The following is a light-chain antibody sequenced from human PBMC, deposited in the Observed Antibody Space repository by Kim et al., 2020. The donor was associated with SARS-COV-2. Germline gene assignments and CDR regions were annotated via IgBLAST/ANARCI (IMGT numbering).Light chain of an antibody. V-gene: IGLV3-1*01. CDR2: EDT. J-gene: IGLJ2*01. CDR1: KLGDKY. CDR3: QAWDSTTVI. Sequence: SYGLTQPPSVSVSPGQTASITCSGDKLGDKYACWYQQKPGQSPVLVIYEDTQRPSGIPERFSGSKSGDTATLTIGGTQAMDEADYYCQAWDSTTVIFGGGTQLTVL.